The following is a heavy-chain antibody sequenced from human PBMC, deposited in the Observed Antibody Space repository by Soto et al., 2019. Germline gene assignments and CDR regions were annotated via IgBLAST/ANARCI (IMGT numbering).Heavy chain of an antibody. CDR3: ARSGRIAARNYYYYYYMDV. CDR2: IYYSGST. Sequence: SETLSLTCTVSGGSTSSSSYYWGWIRQPPGKGLEWIGSIYYSGSTYYNPSLKSRVTISVDTSKNQFSLKLSSVTAADTAVYYCARSGRIAARNYYYYYYMDVWGKGTTVTVSS. J-gene: IGHJ6*03. D-gene: IGHD6-6*01. CDR1: GGSTSSSSYY. V-gene: IGHV4-39*01.